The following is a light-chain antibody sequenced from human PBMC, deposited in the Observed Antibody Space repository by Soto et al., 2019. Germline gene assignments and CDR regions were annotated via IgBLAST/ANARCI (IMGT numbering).Light chain of an antibody. Sequence: ENVLTRSPGTLSLSPGERATLSCRASQSIGSSYLAWYQQKPGHAPRLIMYGTSSRATGIPDRFSGSGSGTDFTLTISRLEPEDFAVYYCQQFGSSWLTFGQGTKVEIK. J-gene: IGKJ1*01. CDR2: GTS. CDR3: QQFGSSWLT. CDR1: QSIGSSY. V-gene: IGKV3-20*01.